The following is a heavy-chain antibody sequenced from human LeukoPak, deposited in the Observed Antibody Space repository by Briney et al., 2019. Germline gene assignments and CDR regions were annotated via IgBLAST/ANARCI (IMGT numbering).Heavy chain of an antibody. CDR1: GVAFSTYS. Sequence: GGSLRLSCAASGVAFSTYSMNWVRQAPGKGLEWVSYISSSSSTIYYAGSVKGRFTISRDNAKNSLYLQMNSLRDEDTAVYYCARAIVGGITLIGCWGQGTLVTVSS. CDR3: ARAIVGGITLIGC. D-gene: IGHD1-26*01. CDR2: ISSSSSTI. V-gene: IGHV3-48*02. J-gene: IGHJ4*02.